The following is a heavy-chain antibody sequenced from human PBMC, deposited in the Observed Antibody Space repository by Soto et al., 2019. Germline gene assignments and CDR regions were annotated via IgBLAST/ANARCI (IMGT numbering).Heavy chain of an antibody. J-gene: IGHJ6*02. V-gene: IGHV3-7*01. D-gene: IGHD5-18*01. Sequence: EVQLVESGGGLVQPGGSLRLSCAASGFTFSSYWMSWVRQAPGKGLEWVANIKQDGSEKYYVDSVKGRFTISRDNAKNSLYLQMNSLRAEDTAVYYCARERPPGGYSYGGFFYYYYYGMDVWGQGTTVTVSS. CDR2: IKQDGSEK. CDR1: GFTFSSYW. CDR3: ARERPPGGYSYGGFFYYYYYGMDV.